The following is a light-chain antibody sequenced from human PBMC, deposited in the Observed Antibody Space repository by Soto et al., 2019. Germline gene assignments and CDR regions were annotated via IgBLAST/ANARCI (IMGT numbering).Light chain of an antibody. CDR3: QQASTFPFT. V-gene: IGKV1-12*01. CDR1: QVISSW. J-gene: IGKJ4*01. Sequence: DIQMTQSPSSLAASVGDRVTITCRASQVISSWLVWYQQKPGHAPKLLIYAASNLQSGVPSRFSGSASGTEFTLTISSLKPEDFATYYCQQASTFPFTFGGGTEVQIK. CDR2: AAS.